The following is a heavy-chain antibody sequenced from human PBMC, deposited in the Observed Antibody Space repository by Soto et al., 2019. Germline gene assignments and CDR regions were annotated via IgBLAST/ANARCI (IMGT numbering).Heavy chain of an antibody. CDR1: GFGFSTHA. CDR3: AKRFDYGETKNIHH. D-gene: IGHD4-17*01. CDR2: ITNTGLTT. Sequence: GGSLRLSCAASGFGFSTHALTWVRQAPGKGLEWLSSITNTGLTTHYADSVKGRFTISRKNSRNTLHLQMNNLRVDDTAIYYCAKRFDYGETKNIHHWCQRTLVTVSS. J-gene: IGHJ5*02. V-gene: IGHV3-23*01.